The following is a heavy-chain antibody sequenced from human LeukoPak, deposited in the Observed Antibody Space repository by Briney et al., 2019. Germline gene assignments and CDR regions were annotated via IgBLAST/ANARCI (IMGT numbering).Heavy chain of an antibody. CDR2: IHGSGGTT. D-gene: IGHD6-13*01. CDR1: GFTFSNYV. J-gene: IGHJ6*03. V-gene: IGHV3-23*01. Sequence: PGGSLRLSCAASGFTFSNYVMSWVRQAPGKGLEWVSAIHGSGGTTFYVDSVKGRFTTSRDNSKNTLYLQMNSLRAEDTAIYYCAREFSSIGNYYYYMDVWGQGTTVTVSS. CDR3: AREFSSIGNYYYYMDV.